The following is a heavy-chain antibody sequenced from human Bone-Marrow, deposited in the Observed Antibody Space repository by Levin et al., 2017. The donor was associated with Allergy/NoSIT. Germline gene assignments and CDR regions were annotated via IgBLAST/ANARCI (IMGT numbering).Heavy chain of an antibody. D-gene: IGHD3-3*02. CDR2: INSDGYSI. V-gene: IGHV3-74*01. CDR3: ARGLARGGNDY. Sequence: GESLKISCAASGFTFSSYWMHWVRQAPGKGLVWVSRINSDGYSISYADSVKGRFTISRDNAKNTMYLQMSNLRAEDTALYYCARGLARGGNDYWGQGTLVTVSS. CDR1: GFTFSSYW. J-gene: IGHJ4*02.